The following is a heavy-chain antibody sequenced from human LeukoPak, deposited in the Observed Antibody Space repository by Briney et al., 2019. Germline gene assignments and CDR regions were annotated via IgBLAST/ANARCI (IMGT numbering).Heavy chain of an antibody. D-gene: IGHD5-18*01. CDR1: GYTFTGYY. J-gene: IGHJ6*02. CDR2: INPNSGGT. CDR3: ARDDWDSYGYYLGYYYYYYGMDV. Sequence: ASVKVSCKASGYTFTGYYMHWVRQAPGQGLEWMGRINPNSGGTNYAQKFQGRVTMTRDTSISTAYMELSRLRSDDTAVHYCARDDWDSYGYYLGYYYYYYGMDVWGQGTTVTVSS. V-gene: IGHV1-2*06.